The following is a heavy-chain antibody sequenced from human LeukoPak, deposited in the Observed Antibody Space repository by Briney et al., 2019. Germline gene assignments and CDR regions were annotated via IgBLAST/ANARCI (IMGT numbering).Heavy chain of an antibody. CDR3: ARREYSSGIDAFDI. J-gene: IGHJ3*02. CDR2: IYYSGTG. Sequence: PSETLSLTCTVSGASLSNYYWSWIRQSPGKGLGCIGYIYYSGTGYYNPSFQSRVTMSTDTPKNQFSLKLSSVTAADTAVYYCARREYSSGIDAFDIWGQGTMVTVSS. CDR1: GASLSNYY. D-gene: IGHD3-22*01. V-gene: IGHV4-59*08.